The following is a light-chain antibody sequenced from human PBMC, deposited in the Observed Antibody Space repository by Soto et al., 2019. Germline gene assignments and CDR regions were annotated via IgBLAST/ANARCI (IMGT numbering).Light chain of an antibody. CDR3: QQRSNWPIT. CDR2: DAS. Sequence: EIVLTHSPATLSLSPWERATLSFRASQSVSSYLAWYQQKPGQAPRLLIYDASNRATGIPARFSGSGSGTDFTLTTSSLEPEDFAVYYCQQRSNWPITFGQGTRLEIK. V-gene: IGKV3-11*01. CDR1: QSVSSY. J-gene: IGKJ5*01.